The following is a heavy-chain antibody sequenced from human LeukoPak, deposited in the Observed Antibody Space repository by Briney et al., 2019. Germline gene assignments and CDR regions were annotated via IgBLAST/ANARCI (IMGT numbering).Heavy chain of an antibody. CDR2: IYYGGVFYSVST. Sequence: PSETLSLTCTVSDGSISSSSYYWGWIRQPPGKGLEWIGRIYYGGVFYSVSTYYNPSLKSRVTMSGDTSKNQFSLKVTSVTAADTAVYYCARVKQWPVLGYYYMDVWGKGTTVIVSS. J-gene: IGHJ6*03. V-gene: IGHV4-39*07. CDR3: ARVKQWPVLGYYYMDV. D-gene: IGHD6-19*01. CDR1: DGSISSSSYY.